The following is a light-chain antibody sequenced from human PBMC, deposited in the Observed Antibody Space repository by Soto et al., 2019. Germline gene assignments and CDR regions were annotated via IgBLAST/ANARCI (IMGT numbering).Light chain of an antibody. CDR1: IHDIGGYNF. J-gene: IGLJ2*01. CDR2: DVS. Sequence: QSALTQPRSVSGSPGQSITISCSGTIHDIGGYNFISWYQQHPGTAPKIIIYDVSKRPSGVPDRFSGSTSGNTASLTISGLQTEDDAFYYCCSYAGSNTLVFGGGTKVTV. CDR3: CSYAGSNTLV. V-gene: IGLV2-11*01.